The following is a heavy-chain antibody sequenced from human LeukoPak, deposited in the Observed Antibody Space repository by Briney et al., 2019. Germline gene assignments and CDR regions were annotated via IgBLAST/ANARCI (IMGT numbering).Heavy chain of an antibody. CDR2: ISAYNGNT. D-gene: IGHD2-15*01. V-gene: IGHV1-18*01. Sequence: ASVKVSCKASGYAFTSYGISWVRQAPGQGLEWMGWISAYNGNTNYAQKLQGRVTMTTDTSTSAAYRELRSLRSDDTAVYYCARDLRSGGRGGFDPWGQGTLVTVSS. CDR1: GYAFTSYG. CDR3: ARDLRSGGRGGFDP. J-gene: IGHJ5*02.